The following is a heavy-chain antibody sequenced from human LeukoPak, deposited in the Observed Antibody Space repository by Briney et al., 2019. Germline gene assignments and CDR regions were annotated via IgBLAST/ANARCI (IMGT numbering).Heavy chain of an antibody. J-gene: IGHJ4*02. CDR2: IYHSGST. CDR1: GYSISSGYY. D-gene: IGHD3-10*01. CDR3: ARSPSRWFGELSLVYYFDY. V-gene: IGHV4-38-2*02. Sequence: SETLSLTYTVSGYSISSGYYWGWIRQPPGKGLEWIGSIYHSGSTYYNPSLKSRVTISVDTSKNQFSLKLSSVTAADTAVYYCARSPSRWFGELSLVYYFDYWGQGTLVTVSS.